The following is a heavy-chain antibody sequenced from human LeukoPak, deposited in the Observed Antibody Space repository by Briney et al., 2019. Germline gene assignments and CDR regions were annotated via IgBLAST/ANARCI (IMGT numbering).Heavy chain of an antibody. J-gene: IGHJ4*02. D-gene: IGHD3-22*01. Sequence: GGSLRLSCAASGFTVSSNYMSWVRQAPGKGLEWVSVIYSGGSTYYADSVKGRFTISRDNSKNTLYLQMNSLRAEDTAVYYCARGPNYYDSSGPNPGNYWGQGTLVTVSS. V-gene: IGHV3-66*01. CDR1: GFTVSSNY. CDR3: ARGPNYYDSSGPNPGNY. CDR2: IYSGGST.